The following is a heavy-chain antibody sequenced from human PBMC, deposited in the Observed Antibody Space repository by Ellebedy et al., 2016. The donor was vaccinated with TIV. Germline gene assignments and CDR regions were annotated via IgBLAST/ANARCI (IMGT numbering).Heavy chain of an antibody. CDR1: EFTFATYT. Sequence: GESLKISXAASEFTFATYTMSWVRQAPGKGLEWVSAISGSGDNTYYADSVKGRFTISGDNSKNTLYLQLNSLRAEDTAIYYCVAFTVNFDFWGQGTLVTVSS. D-gene: IGHD3-3*02. V-gene: IGHV3-23*01. CDR2: ISGSGDNT. J-gene: IGHJ4*02. CDR3: VAFTVNFDF.